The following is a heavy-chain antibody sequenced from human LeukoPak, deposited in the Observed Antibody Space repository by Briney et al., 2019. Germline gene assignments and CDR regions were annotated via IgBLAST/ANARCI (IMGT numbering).Heavy chain of an antibody. Sequence: PSETRSLTCTVSGGSISSYYWSWIRQPPGKGPGWIGYIYYSGSTNYNPSLKSRVTISVDTSKNQFSLKLSSVTAADTAVYYCARDDDILTGYNAFDIWGQGTMVTVSS. CDR3: ARDDDILTGYNAFDI. D-gene: IGHD3-9*01. CDR2: IYYSGST. V-gene: IGHV4-59*01. CDR1: GGSISSYY. J-gene: IGHJ3*02.